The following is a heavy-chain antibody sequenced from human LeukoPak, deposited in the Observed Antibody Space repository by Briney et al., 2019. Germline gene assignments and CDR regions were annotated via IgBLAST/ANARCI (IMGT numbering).Heavy chain of an antibody. J-gene: IGHJ5*02. CDR3: AREFVVDTAMVTANWFDP. CDR1: GGSISSYY. Sequence: SETLSLTCTVSGGSISSYYWSWIRQPPGKGLEWIGYIYYSGSTNYNPSLKSRVTISVDTSKNQFSLKLSSVTAADTAVYYCAREFVVDTAMVTANWFDPWAREPWSPSPQ. CDR2: IYYSGST. V-gene: IGHV4-59*01. D-gene: IGHD5-18*01.